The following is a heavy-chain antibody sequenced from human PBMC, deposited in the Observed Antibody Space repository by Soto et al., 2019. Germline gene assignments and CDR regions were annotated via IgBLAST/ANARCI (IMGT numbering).Heavy chain of an antibody. J-gene: IGHJ4*02. V-gene: IGHV6-1*01. Sequence: KQSQTLSLTCAISGDSVSSNSAAWNWIRQSPSRGLEWLGRTYYRSKWYNDYAVSVKSRITINPDTSKNQFSLQLNSVTPEDTAVYYCARASATYYYGSGSHYYFDYWGQGTLVTVSS. CDR3: ARASATYYYGSGSHYYFDY. CDR2: TYYRSKWYN. D-gene: IGHD3-10*01. CDR1: GDSVSSNSAA.